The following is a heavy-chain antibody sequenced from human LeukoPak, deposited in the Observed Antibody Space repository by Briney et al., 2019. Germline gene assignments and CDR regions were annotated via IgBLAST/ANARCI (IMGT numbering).Heavy chain of an antibody. V-gene: IGHV1-2*02. D-gene: IGHD1-26*01. Sequence: ASVKVSCKASGYTFTGYYMHWVRQAPGQGLEWMGWINPNSGGTNYAQKFQGRVTMTRDTSISTAYMELSSLGSEDTAVYYCARLRYSGFDYWGQGSLVSVSS. CDR2: INPNSGGT. CDR3: ARLRYSGFDY. CDR1: GYTFTGYY. J-gene: IGHJ4*02.